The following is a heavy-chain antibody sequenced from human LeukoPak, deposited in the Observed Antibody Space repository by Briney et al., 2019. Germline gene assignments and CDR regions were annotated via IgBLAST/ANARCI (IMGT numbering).Heavy chain of an antibody. CDR2: IYYSGST. V-gene: IGHV4-59*08. J-gene: IGHJ6*02. CDR3: ARGSESYRTYYYYGMDV. CDR1: GGSISSYY. D-gene: IGHD1-26*01. Sequence: SETLSLTCTVSGGSISSYYWSWIRQPPGKGLEWIGYIYYSGSTNYNPSLKSRVTISVDTSKNQFSLKLSSVTAADTAVYYCARGSESYRTYYYYGMDVWGQGTTVTVSS.